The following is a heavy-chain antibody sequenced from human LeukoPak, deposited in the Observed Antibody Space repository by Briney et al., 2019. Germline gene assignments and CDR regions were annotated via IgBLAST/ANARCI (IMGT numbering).Heavy chain of an antibody. D-gene: IGHD6-19*01. CDR1: GFTFSIYW. V-gene: IGHV3-7*01. CDR3: ARDLQGGWYLGYYYGMDV. J-gene: IGHJ6*02. CDR2: IKQDGSEK. Sequence: GGSLRLSCAVSGFTFSIYWMSWVRQAPGKGLEWVANIKQDGSEKYYMDSVKGRFTISRDNAKNSLYLQMNSLRAEDTAVYYCARDLQGGWYLGYYYGMDVWGQGTTVTVSS.